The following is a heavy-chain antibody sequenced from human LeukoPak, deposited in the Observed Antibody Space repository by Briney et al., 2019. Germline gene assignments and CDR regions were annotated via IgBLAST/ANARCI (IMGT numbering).Heavy chain of an antibody. V-gene: IGHV4-39*01. Sequence: SETLSLTCTVSGGSISSSSYYWGWIRQPPGKGLEWIGSICYSGSTYYNPSLKSRVTISVDTSKNQFSLKLSSVTAADTAVYYCARLTGYSSESWFDPWGQGTLVTVSS. D-gene: IGHD3-9*01. CDR1: GGSISSSSYY. J-gene: IGHJ5*02. CDR2: ICYSGST. CDR3: ARLTGYSSESWFDP.